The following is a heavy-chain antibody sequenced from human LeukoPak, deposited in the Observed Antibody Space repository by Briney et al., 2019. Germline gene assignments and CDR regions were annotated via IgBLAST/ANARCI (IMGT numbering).Heavy chain of an antibody. J-gene: IGHJ4*02. CDR3: ARGSRYRLGGDIDY. Sequence: PGGSLRLSCAASGFTFSSYSMNWVRQAPGKGLEWVSSISSSSSYIYYADSVKGRFTISRDNAKNSLYLQMNSLRAEDTAVYYCARGSRYRLGGDIDYWGQGTLVTVSS. D-gene: IGHD3-10*01. CDR2: ISSSSSYI. CDR1: GFTFSSYS. V-gene: IGHV3-21*01.